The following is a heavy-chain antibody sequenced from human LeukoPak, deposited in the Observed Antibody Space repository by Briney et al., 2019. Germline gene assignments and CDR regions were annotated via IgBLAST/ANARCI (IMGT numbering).Heavy chain of an antibody. CDR2: INAGNGNT. CDR1: GYTFTTYA. J-gene: IGHJ4*02. Sequence: GASVNVSCKASGYTFTTYAMHWVRQAPGQRLEWMGWINAGNGNTKYSQKFQARVTIIRDTSASTAYMELSSLRSEDTAVYYCARDPIGSRWPYYFDYWGQGTLVTVSS. CDR3: ARDPIGSRWPYYFDY. D-gene: IGHD6-13*01. V-gene: IGHV1-3*01.